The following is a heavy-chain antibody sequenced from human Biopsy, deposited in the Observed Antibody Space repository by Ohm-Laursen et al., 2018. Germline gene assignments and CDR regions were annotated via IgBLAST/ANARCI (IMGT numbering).Heavy chain of an antibody. Sequence: SLRLSCAASGFPVSDYYMSWIRQAPGRGLEWVSDINSSGSTKYHAESVKGRFTISRDNAMNSVYLQMNSLRGEDTAVCYCARAVGIAAAPIDYWGQGTLVTVSS. J-gene: IGHJ4*02. CDR3: ARAVGIAAAPIDY. D-gene: IGHD2-15*01. CDR2: INSSGSTK. V-gene: IGHV3-11*01. CDR1: GFPVSDYY.